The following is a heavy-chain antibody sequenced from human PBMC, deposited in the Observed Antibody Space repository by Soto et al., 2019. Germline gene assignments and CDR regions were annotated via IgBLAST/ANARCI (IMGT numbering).Heavy chain of an antibody. CDR3: ARGVRSRVRGQPYNWFDP. CDR2: IYYSGST. V-gene: IGHV4-59*01. D-gene: IGHD3-10*01. CDR1: GGSISSYY. J-gene: IGHJ5*02. Sequence: SETLSLTCTVSGGSISSYYWSWIRQPPGKGLEWIGYIYYSGSTNYNPSLKSRVTISVDTSKNQFSLKLSSVTAADTAVYYCARGVRSRVRGQPYNWFDPWGQGTLVTVSS.